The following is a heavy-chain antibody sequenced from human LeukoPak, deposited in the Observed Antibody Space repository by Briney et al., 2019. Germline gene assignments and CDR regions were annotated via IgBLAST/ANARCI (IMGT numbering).Heavy chain of an antibody. D-gene: IGHD3-22*01. Sequence: GGSLRLSCAASGFTYSSYGMHWVRQAPGKGLEWVAFIRYDGSNKYYADSVKGRFTISRDNSKNTLYLQMNSLRAEDTAVYYCAKVWYYYDSSGLFDYWGQGTLVTLSS. J-gene: IGHJ4*02. CDR2: IRYDGSNK. CDR3: AKVWYYYDSSGLFDY. V-gene: IGHV3-30*02. CDR1: GFTYSSYG.